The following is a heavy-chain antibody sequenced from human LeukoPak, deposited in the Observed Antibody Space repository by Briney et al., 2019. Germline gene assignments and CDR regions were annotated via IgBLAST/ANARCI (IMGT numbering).Heavy chain of an antibody. CDR3: VTEGRGIVGASAY. Sequence: GGSLRLSCAAAGFTCISDFMSGVRQAPGKGLEWVASIIGSGRTTTYADPVKGRFPIPRDNSKNSPYLQMSSLIVDDTAVYYCVTEGRGIVGASAYWGRGTLVAVSS. J-gene: IGHJ4*02. CDR1: GFTCISDF. V-gene: IGHV3-23*01. D-gene: IGHD1-26*01. CDR2: IIGSGRTT.